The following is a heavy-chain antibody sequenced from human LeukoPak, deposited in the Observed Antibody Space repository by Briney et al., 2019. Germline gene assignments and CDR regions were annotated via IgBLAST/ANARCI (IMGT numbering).Heavy chain of an antibody. J-gene: IGHJ3*02. V-gene: IGHV3-74*01. CDR2: INNDGSST. CDR1: GFTFSSYW. Sequence: HSGGSLRLSCGASGFTFSSYWMHWVRQAPGKGLVWVSRINNDGSSTSYADSVQGRFTISRDNAKNSLYLQMNSLRAEDTAVYYCARSRTPFYIVVVVAADAFDIWGQGTMVTVSS. CDR3: ARSRTPFYIVVVVAADAFDI. D-gene: IGHD2-15*01.